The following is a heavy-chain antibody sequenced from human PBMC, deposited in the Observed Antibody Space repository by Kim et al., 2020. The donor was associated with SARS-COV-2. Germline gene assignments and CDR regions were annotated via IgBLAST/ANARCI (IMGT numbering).Heavy chain of an antibody. D-gene: IGHD2-15*01. V-gene: IGHV3-9*01. Sequence: GGSLRLSCAASGFTFDDYAMHWVRQAPGKGLEWVSGISWDSGSIDYADSVKGRFTISRDNAKNSLYLQMNSLRTEDTALFYCARGPYCSGSSCYSILDYFDYWGQGTLDSVSS. J-gene: IGHJ4*02. CDR3: ARGPYCSGSSCYSILDYFDY. CDR2: ISWDSGSI. CDR1: GFTFDDYA.